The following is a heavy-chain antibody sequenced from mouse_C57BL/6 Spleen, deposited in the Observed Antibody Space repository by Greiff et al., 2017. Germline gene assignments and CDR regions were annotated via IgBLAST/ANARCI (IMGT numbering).Heavy chain of an antibody. CDR2: IYPGDGAT. CDR1: GYAFSSSW. CDR3: ARGYSSSAMDY. D-gene: IGHD2-12*01. Sequence: QVQLQPSGPELVKPGASVRISCKASGYAFSSSWMNWVKQRPGKGLEWIGRIYPGDGATNYNGKFKGKATLTADNSSSTAYMQLSSLTSVDSAVYFCARGYSSSAMDYWGQGTSVTVSS. V-gene: IGHV1-82*01. J-gene: IGHJ4*01.